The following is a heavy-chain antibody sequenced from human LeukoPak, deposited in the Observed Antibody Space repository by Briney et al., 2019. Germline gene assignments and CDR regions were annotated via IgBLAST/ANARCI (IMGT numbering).Heavy chain of an antibody. J-gene: IGHJ4*02. CDR2: ISGSGGST. CDR3: AKDRAVAGTFDY. Sequence: GGSLRLSCAASGFTFSSYAMSWVRQAPGKGLEWVSAISGSGGSTYYADSVKGRFTISRDKSKNTLYLQMNSLRAEDTAVYYCAKDRAVAGTFDYWGQGTLVTVSS. CDR1: GFTFSSYA. V-gene: IGHV3-23*01. D-gene: IGHD6-19*01.